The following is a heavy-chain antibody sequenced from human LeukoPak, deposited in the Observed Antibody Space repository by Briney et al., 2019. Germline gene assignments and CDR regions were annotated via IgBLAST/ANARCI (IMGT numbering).Heavy chain of an antibody. CDR2: FDPEDGET. CDR3: ATDRPYSSSSPPGCAFDI. J-gene: IGHJ3*02. CDR1: GYTLTELS. V-gene: IGHV1-24*01. Sequence: GASVKVSCKVSGYTLTELSMHWVRQAPGKGLEWMGGFDPEDGETIYAQKFQGRVTMTEDTSTDTAYMELSSLRSEDTAVYYCATDRPYSSSSPPGCAFDIWGQGTMVTVSS. D-gene: IGHD6-6*01.